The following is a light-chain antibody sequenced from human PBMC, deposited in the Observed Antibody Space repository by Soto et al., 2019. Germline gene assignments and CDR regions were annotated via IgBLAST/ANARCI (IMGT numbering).Light chain of an antibody. V-gene: IGLV2-14*01. Sequence: QSAPTQPASVSGSPGQSITISCTGTSSDVGGYNHVSWYQHHPGKAPKLMIYDVSNRPSGVSNRFSGSKSGNTASLTISGLQAEDEADYYCSSYTSSSTYVFGTGTKVTVL. CDR2: DVS. CDR1: SSDVGGYNH. CDR3: SSYTSSSTYV. J-gene: IGLJ1*01.